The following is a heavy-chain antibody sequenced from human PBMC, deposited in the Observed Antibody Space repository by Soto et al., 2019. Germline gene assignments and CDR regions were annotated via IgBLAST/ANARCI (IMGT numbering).Heavy chain of an antibody. CDR2: INHSGST. D-gene: IGHD6-13*01. V-gene: IGHV4-34*01. CDR1: GGSFSGYY. CDR3: ARGRYSSSWYLNWFDP. J-gene: IGHJ5*02. Sequence: SETLSLTCAVYGGSFSGYYWSWIRQPPGKGLEWIGEINHSGSTNYNPSLKSRVTISVDTSKNQFSLKPSSVTAADTAVYYCARGRYSSSWYLNWFDPWGQGTLVTVSS.